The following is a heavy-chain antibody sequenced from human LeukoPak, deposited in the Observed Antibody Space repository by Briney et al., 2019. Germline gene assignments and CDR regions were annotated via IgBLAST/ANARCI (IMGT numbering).Heavy chain of an antibody. CDR1: GFTFNNYS. D-gene: IGHD3-16*01. CDR3: ARDPWGFDP. Sequence: GGSLRLSCAASGFTFNNYSIHWVRQAPGKGLEWVSSITSYSTYISYGDSVKGRFTISRDNSKNSLYLHMNGLKVEDTAVYYCARDPWGFDPWGQGTLVTVSS. CDR2: ITSYSTYI. J-gene: IGHJ5*02. V-gene: IGHV3-21*01.